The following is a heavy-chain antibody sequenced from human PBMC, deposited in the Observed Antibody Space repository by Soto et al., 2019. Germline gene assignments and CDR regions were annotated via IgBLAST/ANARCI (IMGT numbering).Heavy chain of an antibody. D-gene: IGHD2-2*01. J-gene: IGHJ4*02. CDR3: ARTILVPSARYFDY. V-gene: IGHV4-34*01. CDR2: INHSGST. Sequence: PSETLSLTCAVYGGCFSGYYWSWIRQPPGKGLEWIGEINHSGSTNYNPSRKSRVTISVDTSKNQVSLKLSSVTAADTAVYYCARTILVPSARYFDYWGQGTLVTVSS. CDR1: GGCFSGYY.